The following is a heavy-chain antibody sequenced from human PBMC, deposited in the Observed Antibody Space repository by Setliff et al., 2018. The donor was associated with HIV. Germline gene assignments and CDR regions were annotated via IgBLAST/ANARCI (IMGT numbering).Heavy chain of an antibody. D-gene: IGHD6-19*01. CDR2: ISAYNGNT. CDR1: GYTFTSYG. CDR3: ARDPPSSGWYRADY. Sequence: ASVKVSCKASGYTFTSYGISWVRQAPGQGLEWMGWISAYNGNTDYAQKLQGRVTLTTDTSTSTAYMEMRSLRSDDTAVYYCARDPPSSGWYRADYWGQGTLVTVS. J-gene: IGHJ4*02. V-gene: IGHV1-18*01.